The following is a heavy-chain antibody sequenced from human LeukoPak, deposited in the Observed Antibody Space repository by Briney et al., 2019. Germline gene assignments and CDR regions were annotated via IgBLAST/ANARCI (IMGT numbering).Heavy chain of an antibody. D-gene: IGHD2-21*02. CDR3: ARGMERGLNCGGDCAIDY. J-gene: IGHJ4*02. Sequence: SVKVSCKTSGGTFNNSAISWVRQAPGQGLEWLGGIVPLFGTAGYAQKFQGRVTITKDESTRTVYLELTSLTSDDTAVYYCARGMERGLNCGGDCAIDYWGQGTLVTVSS. V-gene: IGHV1-69*05. CDR2: IVPLFGTA. CDR1: GGTFNNSA.